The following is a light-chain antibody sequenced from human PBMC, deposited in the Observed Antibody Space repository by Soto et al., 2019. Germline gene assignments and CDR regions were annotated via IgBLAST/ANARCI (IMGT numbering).Light chain of an antibody. CDR3: RTWETGSVI. CDR2: VNNDGSH. J-gene: IGLJ2*01. CDR1: SGHSRNA. V-gene: IGLV4-69*01. Sequence: QAVVTQSPSASASLGASVKLTCTLSSGHSRNAIAWHQQLPQKGPRYLMKVNNDGSHTKGAGIPDRFSGSSSGAERYLIISSLQSDDEADYYCRTWETGSVIFGGGTKLTVL.